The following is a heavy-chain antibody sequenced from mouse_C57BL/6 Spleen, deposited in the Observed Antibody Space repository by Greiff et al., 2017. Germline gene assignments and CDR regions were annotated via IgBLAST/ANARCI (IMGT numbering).Heavy chain of an antibody. D-gene: IGHD1-1*01. J-gene: IGHJ4*01. V-gene: IGHV1-80*01. CDR3: ARVTYYGSSYGAMDY. CDR1: GYAFSSYW. Sequence: QVQLQQSGAELVKPGASVKISCKASGYAFSSYWMNWVKQRPGQGLEWIGQIYPGDGDTNYNGKFKGKATLTADTSSSTAYMQLSSLTSEDSAVYFCARVTYYGSSYGAMDYWGQGTSVTVAS. CDR2: IYPGDGDT.